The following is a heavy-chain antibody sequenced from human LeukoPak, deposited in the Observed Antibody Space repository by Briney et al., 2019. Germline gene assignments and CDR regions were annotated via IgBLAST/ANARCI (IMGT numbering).Heavy chain of an antibody. D-gene: IGHD3-9*01. Sequence: ASVKVSCKASGYTFTGYYMHWVRQAPGQGLEWMGWINPKGGGTNYAQKFQGRVTMTRDKSISTAYMELSRLRSDDTAVYYCARASQKLRYFDWLSGGYFDYWGQGTLVTVSS. J-gene: IGHJ4*02. CDR3: ARASQKLRYFDWLSGGYFDY. CDR1: GYTFTGYY. CDR2: INPKGGGT. V-gene: IGHV1-2*02.